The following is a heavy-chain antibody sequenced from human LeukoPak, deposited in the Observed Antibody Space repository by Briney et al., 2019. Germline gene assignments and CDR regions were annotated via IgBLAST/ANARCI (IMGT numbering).Heavy chain of an antibody. V-gene: IGHV3-23*01. D-gene: IGHD3-22*01. Sequence: PGGSLRLSNASADITTSNWTGWLLRQAPGKGLEWVSAISGSGGSTYYADSVKGRFTISRDNSKTTLYLQMNSPRAEDTAVYYIAIDTSLVVGTLPSYWGQGTLVTVSS. CDR3: AIDTSLVVGTLPSY. CDR2: ISGSGGST. CDR1: DITTSNWT. J-gene: IGHJ4*02.